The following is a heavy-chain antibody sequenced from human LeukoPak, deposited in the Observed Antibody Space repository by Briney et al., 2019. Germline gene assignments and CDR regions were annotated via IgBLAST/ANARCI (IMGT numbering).Heavy chain of an antibody. CDR1: GFTFRSYW. J-gene: IGHJ6*02. CDR2: INSDGYST. Sequence: PGGSLRLSCAASGFTFRSYWMHWVRQAPGKGLVWVSRINSDGYSTNYADSVRGRSTISRDNAKNTLYLQLNSLRAEDTAVYYCVRGDYYGLDVWGQGTTVTVSS. CDR3: VRGDYYGLDV. V-gene: IGHV3-74*01.